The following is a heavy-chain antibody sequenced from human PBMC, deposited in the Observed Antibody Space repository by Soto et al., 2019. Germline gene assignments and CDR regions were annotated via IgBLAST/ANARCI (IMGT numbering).Heavy chain of an antibody. CDR3: ARDDRSFYYYGMDI. V-gene: IGHV4-30-4*01. CDR1: GGSISRGDSY. Sequence: QVQLQESGPGLVKPSQTLSLTCTVSGGSISRGDSYWGWIRRPPGKGLEWIGYIYYSGSTNYNPSLKSRLTMSLDTSKNQFSLKLSSVTAADAAVYYCARDDRSFYYYGMDIWGQGTTVTVSS. J-gene: IGHJ6*02. CDR2: IYYSGST.